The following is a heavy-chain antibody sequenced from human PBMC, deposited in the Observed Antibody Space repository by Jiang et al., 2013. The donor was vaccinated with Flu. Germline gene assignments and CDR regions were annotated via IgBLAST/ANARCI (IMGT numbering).Heavy chain of an antibody. CDR1: AGSLSGYH. Sequence: TCAVNAGSLSGYHWGWIRQPPGKGLEWIGEISPSGRTNYNPSLRSRASISGDSSKSQFSLNLNSVTAADTAVYYCARAIRRSNLLRGVLGSWFDSWGQGTLVTVSA. J-gene: IGHJ5*01. V-gene: IGHV4-34*01. CDR3: ARAIRRSNLLRGVLGSWFDS. D-gene: IGHD3-10*01. CDR2: ISPSGRT.